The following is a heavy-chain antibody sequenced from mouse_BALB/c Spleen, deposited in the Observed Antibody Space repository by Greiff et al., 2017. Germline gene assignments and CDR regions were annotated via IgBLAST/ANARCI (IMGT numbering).Heavy chain of an antibody. CDR2: ISSGGST. D-gene: IGHD1-1*01. V-gene: IGHV5-6-5*01. CDR1: GFTFSSYA. Sequence: DVMLVESGGGLVKPGGSLKLSCAASGFTFSSYAMSWVRQTPEKRLEWVASISSGGSTYYPDSVKGRFSLSRDNARNILYLQMSSLRSEDTAMYYCAKSPFYYGSSQYYFDYWGQGTTLTVSS. J-gene: IGHJ2*01. CDR3: AKSPFYYGSSQYYFDY.